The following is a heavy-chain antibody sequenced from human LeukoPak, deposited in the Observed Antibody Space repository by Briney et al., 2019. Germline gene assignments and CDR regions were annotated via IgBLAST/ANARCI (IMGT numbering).Heavy chain of an antibody. D-gene: IGHD3-22*01. V-gene: IGHV3-30*18. CDR2: ISYEGSNK. Sequence: GGSLRLSCAASGFTFSNYDMHWVRQAPGKGLEWVAVISYEGSNKYYADSVKGRFTISRDNSKNTLYLQMNSLRAEDTAVYYCAKDPNPYYYDSSGYEDYWGQGTLVTVSS. J-gene: IGHJ4*02. CDR3: AKDPNPYYYDSSGYEDY. CDR1: GFTFSNYD.